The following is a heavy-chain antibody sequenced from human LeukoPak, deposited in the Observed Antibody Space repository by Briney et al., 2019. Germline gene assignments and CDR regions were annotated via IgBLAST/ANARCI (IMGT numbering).Heavy chain of an antibody. CDR2: IWYDGSNK. V-gene: IGHV3-33*01. CDR1: GFTFNSYG. Sequence: GGSLRLSCAASGFTFNSYGMHWVRQAPGKELEWVAVIWYDGSNKYYADSVKGRFTISRDNSKNTLYLQMNSLRAEDTAVYYCARVMTTATGDWFDPWGQGTLVTVSS. CDR3: ARVMTTATGDWFDP. J-gene: IGHJ5*02. D-gene: IGHD4-17*01.